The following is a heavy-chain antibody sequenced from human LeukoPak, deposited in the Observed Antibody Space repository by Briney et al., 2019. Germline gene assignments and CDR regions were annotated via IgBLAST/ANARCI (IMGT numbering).Heavy chain of an antibody. CDR3: AKAEWGPVAANFDY. CDR2: IKEDGSEK. CDR1: GFTFNNYW. V-gene: IGHV3-7*03. D-gene: IGHD6-19*01. Sequence: GGSLRLSCAASGFTFNNYWMIWVRQAPGKGLEWVANIKEDGSEKYFVDSVKGRFTFTRDNAQNSLYVQMNRLRVEDTAVYYCAKAEWGPVAANFDYWGQGTLVTVSS. J-gene: IGHJ4*02.